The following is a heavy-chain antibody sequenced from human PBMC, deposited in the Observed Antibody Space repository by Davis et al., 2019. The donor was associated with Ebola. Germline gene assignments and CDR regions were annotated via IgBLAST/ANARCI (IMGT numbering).Heavy chain of an antibody. CDR3: ARDRRGGFDI. D-gene: IGHD6-25*01. CDR2: INFSGGHI. CDR1: GFTFSGYT. Sequence: PGGSLRLSCVASGFTFSGYTMNWVRQAPGKVLEWVSSINFSGGHINYADLLKGRFTISRDNAKNSLYLEMHSLRDEDTAVYYCARDRRGGFDIWGQGTMVTVSS. J-gene: IGHJ3*02. V-gene: IGHV3-21*01.